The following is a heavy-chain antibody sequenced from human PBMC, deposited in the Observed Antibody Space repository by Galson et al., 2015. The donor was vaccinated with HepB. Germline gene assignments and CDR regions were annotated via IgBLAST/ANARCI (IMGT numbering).Heavy chain of an antibody. CDR3: TIGPCGSCP. V-gene: IGHV3-15*07. J-gene: IGHJ5*02. Sequence: SLRLSCAASGFTFSSAWMNWVRQAPGKGLEWVGRLKSKADGGTIDYAAPVKGRFTISRDDSKNTLYLQMNSLKTEDTAMYYCTIGPCGSCPWGQGTMVTVSS. D-gene: IGHD2-15*01. CDR1: GFTFSSAW. CDR2: LKSKADGGTI.